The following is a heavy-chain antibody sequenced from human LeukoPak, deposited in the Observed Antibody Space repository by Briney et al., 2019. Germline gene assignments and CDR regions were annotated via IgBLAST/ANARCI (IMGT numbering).Heavy chain of an antibody. CDR1: GYSISSGYY. D-gene: IGHD6-6*01. J-gene: IGHJ5*02. CDR3: ARARCGAARPECKYNWFDP. CDR2: IYHSGST. V-gene: IGHV4-38-2*02. Sequence: SETLSLTCTVSGYSISSGYYWGWIRQPPGKGLEWIGSIYHSGSTYYNPSLKSRVTISVDTSKNQFSLKLSSATAADTAVYYCARARCGAARPECKYNWFDPWGQGTLVTVSS.